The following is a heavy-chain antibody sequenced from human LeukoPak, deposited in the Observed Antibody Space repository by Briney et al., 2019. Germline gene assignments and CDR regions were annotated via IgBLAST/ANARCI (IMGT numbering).Heavy chain of an antibody. D-gene: IGHD3-22*01. CDR2: MSYSGSS. CDR3: ARDGYSDSSGYDYPPSV. V-gene: IGHV4-59*01. CDR1: GDSISSYY. J-gene: IGHJ4*02. Sequence: PSETLSLTCTVSGDSISSYYWSWIRQPPGKGLEWIGYMSYSGSSSYNPSLRSRVTISVDASKKQFSLKLSSVTAADTAVYYCARDGYSDSSGYDYPPSVWGQGTLVTVSS.